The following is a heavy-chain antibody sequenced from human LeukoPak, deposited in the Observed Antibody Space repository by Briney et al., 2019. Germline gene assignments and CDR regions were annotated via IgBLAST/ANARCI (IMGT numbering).Heavy chain of an antibody. J-gene: IGHJ4*02. V-gene: IGHV3-74*01. Sequence: PGGSLRLSCAASGFTFSSYWMHWVRQAPGKGLVWVSRINNDGSNTNYADSVKGRFTISRDNAKNTLYLQMNSLRAGDTAVYYCGRLAMIRGVIVDYWGQGTLVTVSS. D-gene: IGHD3-10*01. CDR3: GRLAMIRGVIVDY. CDR1: GFTFSSYW. CDR2: INNDGSNT.